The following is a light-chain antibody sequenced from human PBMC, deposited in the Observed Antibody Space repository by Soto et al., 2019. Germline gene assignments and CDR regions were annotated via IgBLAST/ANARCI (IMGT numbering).Light chain of an antibody. CDR2: DAS. J-gene: IGKJ4*01. CDR3: QQRHNWPLT. CDR1: QSVNSW. Sequence: VQMTQSPSVLSASVGYRVTIICRASQSVNSWLAWYQHKKGKAPELLIYDASSLESGVPSRFSGSGYGTDFNLTISGLETEDFAVYYCQQRHNWPLTFGGGTKVDIK. V-gene: IGKV1-5*02.